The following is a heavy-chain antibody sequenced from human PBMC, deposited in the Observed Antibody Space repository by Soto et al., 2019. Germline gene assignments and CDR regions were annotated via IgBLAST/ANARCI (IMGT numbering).Heavy chain of an antibody. Sequence: SETLSLTCTVSGGSISSSSYYWGWIRQPPGKGLEWIGGIYYGGSPYYNPSLKSRVTISVDTSKNQFSLKLSSVTAADTAVYYCARVGGSGSYYYYYGMDVWGQGTTVTVSS. D-gene: IGHD3-10*01. V-gene: IGHV4-39*07. CDR2: IYYGGSP. CDR3: ARVGGSGSYYYYYGMDV. J-gene: IGHJ6*02. CDR1: GGSISSSSYY.